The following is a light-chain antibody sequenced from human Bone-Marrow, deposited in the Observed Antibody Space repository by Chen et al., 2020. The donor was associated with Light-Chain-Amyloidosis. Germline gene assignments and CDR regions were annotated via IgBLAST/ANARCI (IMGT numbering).Light chain of an antibody. Sequence: DILITQTPLSMSVTPGQPASISCKSSQTLLHKNGKTYLYWYVQKSGQPPHLLMYEVSNRFSGVPLRFSGSGSGTYFTLEISRVEAEDAGIYFCMQSKHLPYTFGPGTRLEIK. J-gene: IGKJ2*01. CDR2: EVS. V-gene: IGKV2D-29*01. CDR3: MQSKHLPYT. CDR1: QTLLHKNGKTY.